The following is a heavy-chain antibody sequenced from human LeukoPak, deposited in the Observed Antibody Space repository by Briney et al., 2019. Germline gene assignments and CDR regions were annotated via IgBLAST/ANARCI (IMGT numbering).Heavy chain of an antibody. Sequence: AGGSLRLSCAASGFSFSSHAMHWVRQAPGKGLEWVAVISYDGSNEYYADSVKGRFTISRDNSKNTLYLQMNSLRAEDTAVYYCARFPYYYDSSLPDYWGQGTLVTVSS. V-gene: IGHV3-30*04. J-gene: IGHJ4*02. CDR1: GFSFSSHA. CDR3: ARFPYYYDSSLPDY. CDR2: ISYDGSNE. D-gene: IGHD3-22*01.